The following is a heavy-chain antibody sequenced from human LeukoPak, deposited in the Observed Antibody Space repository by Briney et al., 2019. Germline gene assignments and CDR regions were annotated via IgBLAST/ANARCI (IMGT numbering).Heavy chain of an antibody. J-gene: IGHJ6*02. CDR3: AKVLWFGVNGMDV. D-gene: IGHD3-10*01. V-gene: IGHV3-30*18. Sequence: ALRLSCAASGFTFSSYGMHWVRQAPGKGLEWVAVISYDGSNKYYADSVKGRFTISRDNSKNTLYLQMNSLRAEDTAVYYCAKVLWFGVNGMDVWGQGTTVTVSS. CDR2: ISYDGSNK. CDR1: GFTFSSYG.